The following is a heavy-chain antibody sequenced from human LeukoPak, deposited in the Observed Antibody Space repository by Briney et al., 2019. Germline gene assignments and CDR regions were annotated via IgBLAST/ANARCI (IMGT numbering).Heavy chain of an antibody. Sequence: ASVKVSCKASGYTFSDFYIHWVRQAPGQGLGYVGWITPKSDDTYSPQRFQVRVTMTRDASISTAYMELSSLRSDDTAVYFCARVRLADERAWAYWGQGTLVTVSS. CDR3: ARVRLADERAWAY. J-gene: IGHJ4*02. V-gene: IGHV1-2*02. D-gene: IGHD3-3*02. CDR1: GYTFSDFY. CDR2: ITPKSDDT.